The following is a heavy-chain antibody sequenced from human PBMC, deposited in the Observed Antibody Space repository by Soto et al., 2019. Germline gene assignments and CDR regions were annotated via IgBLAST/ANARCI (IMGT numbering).Heavy chain of an antibody. J-gene: IGHJ4*02. CDR3: ARERRETTVTLDY. CDR1: GGSLSGYY. V-gene: IGHV4-34*01. CDR2: INHSGST. Sequence: QVQLQQWGAGLLKPSETLSLTCAVYGGSLSGYYWSWIRQPPGKGLEWIGEINHSGSTKYNPSLKSRVTISVDTSKNQFSLKLSSVTAADTAVYYCARERRETTVTLDYWGQGTLVTVSS. D-gene: IGHD4-17*01.